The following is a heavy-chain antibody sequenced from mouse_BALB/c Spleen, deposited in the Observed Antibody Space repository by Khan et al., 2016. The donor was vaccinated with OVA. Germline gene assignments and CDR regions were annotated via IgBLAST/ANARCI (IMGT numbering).Heavy chain of an antibody. J-gene: IGHJ2*01. CDR2: ILPGTGGT. Sequence: QVQLQQSGAELMKPGASVKISCKATGYSFRSYWMEWVKQRPGHGLEWIGEILPGTGGTNYNEKFKGKATFSADISSTTAYMQLSSLTSEDSAVYYCARPYYADYWGQGTTLSVSS. CDR3: ARPYYADY. CDR1: GYSFRSYW. D-gene: IGHD2-10*01. V-gene: IGHV1-9*01.